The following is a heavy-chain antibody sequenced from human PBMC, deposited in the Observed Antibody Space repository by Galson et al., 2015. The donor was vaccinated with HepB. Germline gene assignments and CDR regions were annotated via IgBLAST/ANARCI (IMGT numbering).Heavy chain of an antibody. Sequence: SLRLSCAASGFTFSSYAMHWVRQAPGKGLEYVSAISSNGGSTYYADSVKGRFTISRDNSKNTLYLQMSSLRAEDTAVYYCVKGDRIAARPGVHWGQGTLVTVSS. CDR3: VKGDRIAARPGVH. D-gene: IGHD6-6*01. V-gene: IGHV3-64D*06. CDR2: ISSNGGST. J-gene: IGHJ4*02. CDR1: GFTFSSYA.